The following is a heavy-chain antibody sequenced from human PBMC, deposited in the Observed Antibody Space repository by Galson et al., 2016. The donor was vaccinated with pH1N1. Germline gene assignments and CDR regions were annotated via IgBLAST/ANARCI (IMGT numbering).Heavy chain of an antibody. CDR1: GFSFSGYA. J-gene: IGHJ4*02. V-gene: IGHV3-30*18. CDR2: ISFDGTIK. CDR3: AKDSPMIDYYFDY. D-gene: IGHD3-22*01. Sequence: SLRLSCAASGFSFSGYAMHWVRQPPGKGLEWVAMISFDGTIKYSADSVKGRFNISRDNSKKTLYHHMSSLRFEDTAMYYCAKDSPMIDYYFDYWGQGTLVTVSS.